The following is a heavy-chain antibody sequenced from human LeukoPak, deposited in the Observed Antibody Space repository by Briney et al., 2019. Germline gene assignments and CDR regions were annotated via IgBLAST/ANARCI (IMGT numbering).Heavy chain of an antibody. CDR2: IYYSGST. Sequence: PSETLSLTCTVPGGSISSSSYCWGWLRQPPGKGLEWIGSIYYSGSTYYNPSLKSPVTISVDTSKNQFSLKLSSVTAADTAVYYCARLPVVVVAAHFDYWGQGTLVTVSS. CDR3: ARLPVVVVAAHFDY. D-gene: IGHD2-15*01. V-gene: IGHV4-39*01. J-gene: IGHJ4*02. CDR1: GGSISSSSYC.